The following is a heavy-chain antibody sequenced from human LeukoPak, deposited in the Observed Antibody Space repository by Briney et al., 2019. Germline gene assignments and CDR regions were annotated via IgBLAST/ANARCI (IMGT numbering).Heavy chain of an antibody. V-gene: IGHV4-59*01. Sequence: SETLSLTCIVSSGFISSYYWSWIRQTPGKGLEWIAFINYSGRIKYNPSLRSRVSISLDTSKNHFSLQLRSVMAADTAVYYCARLVDYDNSGDPDIFDIWGQGTIVSIS. CDR3: ARLVDYDNSGDPDIFDI. D-gene: IGHD3-22*01. CDR1: SGFISSYY. CDR2: INYSGRI. J-gene: IGHJ3*02.